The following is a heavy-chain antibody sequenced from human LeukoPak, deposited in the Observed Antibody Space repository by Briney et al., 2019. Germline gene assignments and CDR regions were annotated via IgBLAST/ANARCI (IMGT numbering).Heavy chain of an antibody. CDR1: GYTFTSYA. D-gene: IGHD3-10*01. Sequence: ASVKVSCKASGYTFTSYAMHWVRQAPGQRLEWMGWINAGNGNTKYSQEFQGRVTITRDTSASTAYMELSSLRSEDMAVYYCARGLRSGSPNWFDPWGQGTLVTVSS. V-gene: IGHV1-3*03. CDR2: INAGNGNT. J-gene: IGHJ5*02. CDR3: ARGLRSGSPNWFDP.